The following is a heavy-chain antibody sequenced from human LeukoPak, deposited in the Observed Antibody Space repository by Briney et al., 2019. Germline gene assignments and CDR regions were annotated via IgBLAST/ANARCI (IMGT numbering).Heavy chain of an antibody. D-gene: IGHD3-10*02. Sequence: PGGSLRLSCAASGFTFSSYWMAWVRQAPGKGLEWVASVKEDGGDKYYVDSVKGRFTISRDSAKTSLYLQMHSLRAEDTAVYYCARDRGYVSFDYWGHGTLLTVSS. CDR2: VKEDGGDK. V-gene: IGHV3-7*05. J-gene: IGHJ4*01. CDR1: GFTFSSYW. CDR3: ARDRGYVSFDY.